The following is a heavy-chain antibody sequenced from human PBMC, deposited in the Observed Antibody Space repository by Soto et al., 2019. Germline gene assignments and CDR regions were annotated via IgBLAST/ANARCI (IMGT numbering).Heavy chain of an antibody. D-gene: IGHD2-15*01. Sequence: EVQLVQSGAEVRKPGESLKISCKGSGYSFTNSWIAWVRQMPGKGLEWMGIIYPGDSETKCSPSFQGHVTISVDKSISTAYLQWTSLKASDTAIYYCAKKGGGLDSWGQGTLVTVSS. CDR3: AKKGGGLDS. J-gene: IGHJ4*02. V-gene: IGHV5-51*03. CDR1: GYSFTNSW. CDR2: IYPGDSET.